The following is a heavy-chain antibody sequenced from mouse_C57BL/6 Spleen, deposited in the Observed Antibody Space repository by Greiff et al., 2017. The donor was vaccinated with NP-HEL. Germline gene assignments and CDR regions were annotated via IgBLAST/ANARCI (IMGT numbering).Heavy chain of an antibody. V-gene: IGHV1-15*01. J-gene: IGHJ2*01. CDR3: TRLGSSGYVNY. D-gene: IGHD3-2*02. CDR2: IDPETGGT. Sequence: QVQLKESGAELVRPGASVTLSCKASGYTFTDYEMHWVKQTPVHGLEWIGAIDPETGGTAYNQKFKGKAILTADKSSSTAYMELRSLTSEDSAVYYCTRLGSSGYVNYWGQGTTLTVSS. CDR1: GYTFTDYE.